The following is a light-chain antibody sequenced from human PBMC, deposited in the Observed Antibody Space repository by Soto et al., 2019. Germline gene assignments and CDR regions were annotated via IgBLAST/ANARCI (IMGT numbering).Light chain of an antibody. Sequence: DIQMTQSPSTLSASVGDRVTITCRASQSISSWLAWYQQKPGKAPKLLIYDASSLESGVPPRFSGSGSGTDYTLTISSLQPEDFATYHCNQRYRTPTSAQVTRP. CDR1: QSISSW. CDR2: DAS. CDR3: NQRYRTPT. V-gene: IGKV1-5*01. J-gene: IGKJ5*01.